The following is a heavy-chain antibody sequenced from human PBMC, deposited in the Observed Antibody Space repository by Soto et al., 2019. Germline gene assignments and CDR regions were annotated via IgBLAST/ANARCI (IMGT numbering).Heavy chain of an antibody. D-gene: IGHD6-13*01. CDR1: GGTFSSYT. CDR2: IIPNLGIA. J-gene: IGHJ6*02. V-gene: IGHV1-69*02. Sequence: QVQLVQSGAEVKKPGSSVKVSCKASGGTFSSYTISWVRQAPGQGLEWMGRIIPNLGIANYAQKFQGRVTITAEKSTSTAYREQSSLRSEDTAVYYCARVAAAAGDYGMDVWGQGTTVTVSS. CDR3: ARVAAAAGDYGMDV.